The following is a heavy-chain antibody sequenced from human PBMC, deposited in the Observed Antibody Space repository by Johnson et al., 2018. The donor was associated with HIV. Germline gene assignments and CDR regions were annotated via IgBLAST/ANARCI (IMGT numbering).Heavy chain of an antibody. CDR2: IKQDGSEK. CDR1: GFTFSSYW. Sequence: VQLVESGGGLVQPGGSLRLSCAASGFTFSSYWMSWVRQAPGKGLEWVANIKQDGSEKYYVDSVKGRFTISRDNAKNSLYLQMNSLRAEDTAVYYCARVQIISGFNWNYYEGSIDAVDIWGQGTMVTVSS. V-gene: IGHV3-7*01. CDR3: ARVQIISGFNWNYYEGSIDAVDI. D-gene: IGHD3-22*01. J-gene: IGHJ3*02.